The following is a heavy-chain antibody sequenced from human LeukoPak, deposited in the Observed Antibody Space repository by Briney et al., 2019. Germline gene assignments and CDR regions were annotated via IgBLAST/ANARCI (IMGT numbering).Heavy chain of an antibody. J-gene: IGHJ5*02. V-gene: IGHV4-39*01. CDR1: SSYA. Sequence: SSYAMSWVRQPPGKGLKWIGSIYDSGSTYYNPSLKSRVTISVDTSKNQFSLKLNSVTAADTAVYYCARHYGPWGQGTLVTVSS. CDR3: ARHYGP. D-gene: IGHD3-10*01. CDR2: IYDSGST.